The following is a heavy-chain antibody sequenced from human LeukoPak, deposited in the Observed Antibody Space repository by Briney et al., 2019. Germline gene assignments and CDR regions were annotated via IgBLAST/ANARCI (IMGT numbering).Heavy chain of an antibody. Sequence: SETLSLTCTVSGGSISTYYWYWIRQPAGKGLEWIGRIFSSGSTHYNPSLKSRVSMSVDTSKNQFSLKLSSVTAADTAVYYCARGVYIAAAQYGYWGQGTLVTVSS. V-gene: IGHV4-4*07. J-gene: IGHJ4*02. CDR1: GGSISTYY. D-gene: IGHD6-13*01. CDR3: ARGVYIAAAQYGY. CDR2: IFSSGST.